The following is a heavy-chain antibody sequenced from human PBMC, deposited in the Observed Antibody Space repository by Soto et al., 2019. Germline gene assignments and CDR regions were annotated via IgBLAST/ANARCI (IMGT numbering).Heavy chain of an antibody. V-gene: IGHV3-23*01. J-gene: IGHJ4*02. D-gene: IGHD2-15*01. CDR2: ISGSGVST. CDR3: ARYQGRGWFDY. CDR1: GFTFSSYA. Sequence: EVQLLESGGGLVQPGGSLRLSCAASGFTFSSYAMSWARQAPGKGLEWVSTISGSGVSTYYADSVRGRFTISRDNSKNTLDPQMNSLTAEDTAVYYCARYQGRGWFDYWGQGTLVTVSS.